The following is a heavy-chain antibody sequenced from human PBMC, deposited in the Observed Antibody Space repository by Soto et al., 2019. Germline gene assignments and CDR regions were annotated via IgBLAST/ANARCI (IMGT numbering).Heavy chain of an antibody. J-gene: IGHJ4*02. Sequence: SETLSLTCAVSGGSFSGYYWTWIRQPPGKGLEWIGEINHSGSTNCNPSLKSRVTISVDTSKNQFSLKLSSVTAADTAVYYCARDGFFGRSGYFDYWGQGTLVTVSS. D-gene: IGHD3-3*01. CDR1: GGSFSGYY. V-gene: IGHV4-34*01. CDR2: INHSGST. CDR3: ARDGFFGRSGYFDY.